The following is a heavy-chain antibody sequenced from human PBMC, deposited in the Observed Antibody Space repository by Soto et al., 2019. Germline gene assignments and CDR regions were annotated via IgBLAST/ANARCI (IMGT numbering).Heavy chain of an antibody. J-gene: IGHJ4*02. V-gene: IGHV3-21*01. Sequence: EVHLVESGGGLVKPGGSLRLSCAASGFTFSSYSMNWVRQAPGKGLEWVSSLSSSSNYIYYAYSVKGRFTISRDNAKNSLYLKMNSLRAEDTAVYYCSRGDTTRVPNAFEYWGQGTLVSVSS. CDR1: GFTFSSYS. CDR2: LSSSSNYI. D-gene: IGHD5-18*01. CDR3: SRGDTTRVPNAFEY.